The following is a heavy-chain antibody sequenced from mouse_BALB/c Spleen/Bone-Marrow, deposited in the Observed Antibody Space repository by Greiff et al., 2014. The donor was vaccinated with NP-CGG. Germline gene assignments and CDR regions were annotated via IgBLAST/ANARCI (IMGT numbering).Heavy chain of an antibody. J-gene: IGHJ4*01. V-gene: IGHV5-17*02. D-gene: IGHD2-4*01. CDR2: ISSGSSTI. Sequence: DVHLVESGGGLVQPGGSRELSCAASGFTFSSFGMHWVRQAPEKGLEWVAYISSGSSTIYYADTVKGRFTISRDNPKNTLFLQMTSLRSEDTAMYYCARDDYDYAMDYWGQGTSVTVSS. CDR3: ARDDYDYAMDY. CDR1: GFTFSSFG.